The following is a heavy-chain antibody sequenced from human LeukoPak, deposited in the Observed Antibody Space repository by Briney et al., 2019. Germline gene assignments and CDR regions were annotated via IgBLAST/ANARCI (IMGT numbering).Heavy chain of an antibody. CDR3: ARVNRLRGRYQLGGSIWFDP. V-gene: IGHV1-2*02. D-gene: IGHD2-2*01. CDR1: GYTFTGYY. Sequence: VASVKVSCKASGYTFTGYYMHWVRQAPGQGLERMGWINPNSGGTNYAQKFQGRVTMTRDTSISTAYMELSRLRSDDTAVYYCARVNRLRGRYQLGGSIWFDPWGQGTLVTVSS. J-gene: IGHJ5*02. CDR2: INPNSGGT.